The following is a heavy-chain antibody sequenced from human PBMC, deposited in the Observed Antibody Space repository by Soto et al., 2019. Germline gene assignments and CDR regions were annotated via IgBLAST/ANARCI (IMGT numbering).Heavy chain of an antibody. J-gene: IGHJ4*02. CDR2: IYYSGST. D-gene: IGHD1-26*01. CDR3: ASLPDRGRYFDY. Sequence: QVQLQESGPGRGKPSETLSLTCTVSGGSISSYYWSWIRQPPGKGLEWIGYIYYSGSTNYNPSLKSRVTISVDTSKNQFSLKLSSVTAADTAVYYCASLPDRGRYFDYWGQGTLVTVSS. CDR1: GGSISSYY. V-gene: IGHV4-59*08.